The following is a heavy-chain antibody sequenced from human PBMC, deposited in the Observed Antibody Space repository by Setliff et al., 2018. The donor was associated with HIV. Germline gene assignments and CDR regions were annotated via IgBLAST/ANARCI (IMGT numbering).Heavy chain of an antibody. CDR3: ARDWGPRLMAGTNAYYY. Sequence: GASVKVSCKASGYSFTDFYIHWVRQAPGQGLEWMGWINPNSGGTNYAQSFQGRVTMTRDTSISTAYMELIRLRSDDTAVYYCARDWGPRLMAGTNAYYYWGQGTLVTVSS. J-gene: IGHJ4*02. CDR1: GYSFTDFY. D-gene: IGHD6-19*01. CDR2: INPNSGGT. V-gene: IGHV1-2*02.